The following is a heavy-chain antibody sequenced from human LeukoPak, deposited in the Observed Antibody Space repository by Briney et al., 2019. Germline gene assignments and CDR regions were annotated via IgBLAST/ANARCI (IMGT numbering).Heavy chain of an antibody. CDR2: ISSSGSTI. D-gene: IGHD5-18*01. J-gene: IGHJ4*02. Sequence: LSLTCAVYGGSFSDYYMSWIRQAPGKGLEWVSYISSSGSTIYYADSVKGRFTISRDNDKNSLYLQMNSLRAEDTAVFYCATSGYSYGYLDWWGQGTLVTVSS. CDR3: ATSGYSYGYLDW. CDR1: GGSFSDYY. V-gene: IGHV3-11*01.